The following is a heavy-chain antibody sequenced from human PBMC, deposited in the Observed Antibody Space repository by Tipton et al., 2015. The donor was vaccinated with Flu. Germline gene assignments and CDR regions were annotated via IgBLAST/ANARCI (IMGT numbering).Heavy chain of an antibody. CDR3: ARDWGSCDTAKCSDALDI. J-gene: IGHJ3*02. CDR1: GGSISSNNYY. Sequence: TLSLTCTVSGGSISSNNYYWNWIRQQPGKGLEWIGYIYYSGTTYYSPSLKSRVTLSVDTSKNLFSLNLSSVIAADTAVYYCARDWGSCDTAKCSDALDIWGQGTMVTVSS. D-gene: IGHD5-18*01. CDR2: IYYSGTT. V-gene: IGHV4-31*03.